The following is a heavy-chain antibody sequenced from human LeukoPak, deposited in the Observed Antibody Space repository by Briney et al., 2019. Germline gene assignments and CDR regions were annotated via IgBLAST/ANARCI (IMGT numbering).Heavy chain of an antibody. CDR2: IIPIFGTA. D-gene: IGHD3-10*01. V-gene: IGHV1-69*13. J-gene: IGHJ5*02. CDR3: ARKDNYYGSGSYSSGWFDP. Sequence: GASVKVSCKASGGTFSSYAISWVRQAPGQGLEWMGRIIPIFGTANYAQKFQGRVTITADESTSTAYMELSSLRSEDTAVYYCARKDNYYGSGSYSSGWFDPWGQGTLVTVSS. CDR1: GGTFSSYA.